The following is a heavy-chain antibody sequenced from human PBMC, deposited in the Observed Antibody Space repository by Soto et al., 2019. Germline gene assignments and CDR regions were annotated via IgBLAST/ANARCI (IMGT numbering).Heavy chain of an antibody. CDR3: ARLDIGDTATSMDV. CDR2: ITHSGST. D-gene: IGHD5-18*01. V-gene: IGHV4-34*01. Sequence: KPSETLSLTCAVYGGSFSGYYWSWIRQPPGKGLEWIGEITHSGSTNYNPSLKSRVTISVDTSKDQFSLKLSSVTAADTAVYYCARLDIGDTATSMDVWGQGTTVTVSS. CDR1: GGSFSGYY. J-gene: IGHJ6*02.